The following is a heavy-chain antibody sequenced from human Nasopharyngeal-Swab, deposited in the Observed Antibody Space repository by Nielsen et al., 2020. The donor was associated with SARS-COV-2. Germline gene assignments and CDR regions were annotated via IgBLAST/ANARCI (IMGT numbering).Heavy chain of an antibody. CDR1: GFTFSSYA. J-gene: IGHJ3*02. D-gene: IGHD3-9*01. V-gene: IGHV3-23*01. Sequence: GGSLRLSCAASGFTFSSYAMSWVRQAPGKGLEWVSAISGSGGSTYYADSVKGRFTISRDSSKNTLYLQMNSLRAEDTAVYYCAKDTALYLAFDIWGQGTMVTVSS. CDR3: AKDTALYLAFDI. CDR2: ISGSGGST.